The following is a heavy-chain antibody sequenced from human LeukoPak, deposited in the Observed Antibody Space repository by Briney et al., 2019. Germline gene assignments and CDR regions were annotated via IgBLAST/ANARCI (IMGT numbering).Heavy chain of an antibody. V-gene: IGHV4-34*01. Sequence: PSETLSLTCAVYGGSFSGYYWSWIRQPPGKGLEWIGEINHSGSTNYNPSLKSRVTISVDTSKNQFSLKLSSVTAADTAVYYCATLHAPDYYYYMDVWGKGTTVTVSS. CDR3: ATLHAPDYYYYMDV. CDR1: GGSFSGYY. CDR2: INHSGST. J-gene: IGHJ6*03.